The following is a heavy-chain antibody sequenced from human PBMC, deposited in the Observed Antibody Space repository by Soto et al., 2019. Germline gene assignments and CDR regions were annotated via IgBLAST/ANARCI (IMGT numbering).Heavy chain of an antibody. CDR1: GFTFSSYA. J-gene: IGHJ4*02. CDR3: AKENGYSSSWFEFDY. CDR2: ISGSGGST. Sequence: GGSLRLSCEASGFTFSSYAMSWVRQAPGKGLEWVSDISGSGGSTYYADSVKGRFTISRDNSKNTLYLQMNSLRAEDTAVYYCAKENGYSSSWFEFDYWGQGTLVTVSS. D-gene: IGHD6-13*01. V-gene: IGHV3-23*01.